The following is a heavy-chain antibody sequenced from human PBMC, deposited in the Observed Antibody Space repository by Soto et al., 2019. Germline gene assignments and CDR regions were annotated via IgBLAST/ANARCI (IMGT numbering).Heavy chain of an antibody. D-gene: IGHD1-26*01. Sequence: PGGSLRLSCAASGFTFSSYSMNWVRQAPGKGLEWVSYISSSSSTIYYADSVKGRSTISRDNAKNSLYLQMNSLRAEDTAVYYCARDLRGSGDWYFDLWGRGTLVTVSS. V-gene: IGHV3-48*01. CDR3: ARDLRGSGDWYFDL. CDR1: GFTFSSYS. J-gene: IGHJ2*01. CDR2: ISSSSSTI.